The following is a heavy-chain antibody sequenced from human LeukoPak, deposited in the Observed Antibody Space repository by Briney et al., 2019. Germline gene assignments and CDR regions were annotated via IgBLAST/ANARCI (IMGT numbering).Heavy chain of an antibody. J-gene: IGHJ5*02. D-gene: IGHD6-19*01. Sequence: PSETLSLTCTVSGGSISSYYWSWIRQPPGKGLEWIGYIYYSGSTNYNPSLKSRVTISVDTSKNQFSLKLSSVTAADTAVYCCARVSGGSGWPLGWFDPWGQGTLVTVSS. CDR2: IYYSGST. CDR3: ARVSGGSGWPLGWFDP. V-gene: IGHV4-59*01. CDR1: GGSISSYY.